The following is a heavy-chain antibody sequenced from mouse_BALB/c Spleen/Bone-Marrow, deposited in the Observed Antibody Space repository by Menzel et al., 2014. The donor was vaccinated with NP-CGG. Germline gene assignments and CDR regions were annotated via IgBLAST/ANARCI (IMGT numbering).Heavy chain of an antibody. J-gene: IGHJ2*01. Sequence: QVQLQQPGAELMKPGASMKISCQATGYTFSSYWIEWVKQRPGHGLEWIGEILPGSGSTNYNEQFKGKATFTADASSSTAYMELSSLTSEDSAVYYCARFYYGNPTGYFDYWGQGTTLTVSS. CDR1: GYTFSSYW. CDR2: ILPGSGST. CDR3: ARFYYGNPTGYFDY. D-gene: IGHD2-1*01. V-gene: IGHV1-9*01.